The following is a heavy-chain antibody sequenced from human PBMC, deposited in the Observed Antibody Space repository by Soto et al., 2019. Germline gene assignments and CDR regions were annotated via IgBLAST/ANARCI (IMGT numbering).Heavy chain of an antibody. CDR2: IWYDGSNK. CDR3: ARDFSNHYYYYGMDV. Sequence: QVPLVESGGGVVQPGRSLRLSCAASGFTFSSYGMHWVRQAPGKGLEWVAVIWYDGSNKYYADSVKGRFTISRDNSKNTLYLQMNSLRAEDTAVYYCARDFSNHYYYYGMDVWGQGTTVTVSS. J-gene: IGHJ6*02. V-gene: IGHV3-33*01. D-gene: IGHD4-4*01. CDR1: GFTFSSYG.